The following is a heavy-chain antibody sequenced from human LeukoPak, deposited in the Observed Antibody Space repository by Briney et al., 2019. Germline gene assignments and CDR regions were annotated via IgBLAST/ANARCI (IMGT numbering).Heavy chain of an antibody. V-gene: IGHV4-39*01. Sequence: NPSETLSLTCTVSGGSISSSSYYWGWIRQPPGKGLEWIGSIYYSGSTYYNPSLKSRVTISVDTSKNQFSLKLSSVTAADTAVYYCARQARARIAAAGTVRWFDPWGQGTLVTVSS. J-gene: IGHJ5*02. CDR1: GGSISSSSYY. CDR3: ARQARARIAAAGTVRWFDP. D-gene: IGHD6-13*01. CDR2: IYYSGST.